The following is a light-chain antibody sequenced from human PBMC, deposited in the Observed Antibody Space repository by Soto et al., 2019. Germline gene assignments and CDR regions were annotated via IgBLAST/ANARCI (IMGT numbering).Light chain of an antibody. Sequence: ETGMTQSPATLSASPGESATLSCRASHSVNSDLAWYQQIPGQAPRLLIYSASTGATGGPARFSGSGSGTEFTHTLSSLQSEDFAIYYCQQYNNWPLTFGGGTKVEI. CDR1: HSVNSD. V-gene: IGKV3-15*01. CDR2: SAS. J-gene: IGKJ4*01. CDR3: QQYNNWPLT.